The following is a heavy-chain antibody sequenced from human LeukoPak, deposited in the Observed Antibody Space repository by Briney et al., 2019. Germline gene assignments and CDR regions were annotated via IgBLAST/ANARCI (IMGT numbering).Heavy chain of an antibody. D-gene: IGHD3-10*01. CDR2: ISVSASPM. CDR3: ARKSGDLDY. V-gene: IGHV3-48*03. J-gene: IGHJ4*02. CDR1: GFTFSNYE. Sequence: GGSLRLSCAASGFTFSNYEMTWVRQAPGKGLEWVSYISVSASPMYYADSVKGRFTISRGNAKNSLYLQMNSLRAEDTAVYYCARKSGDLDYWGQRTLVTVSS.